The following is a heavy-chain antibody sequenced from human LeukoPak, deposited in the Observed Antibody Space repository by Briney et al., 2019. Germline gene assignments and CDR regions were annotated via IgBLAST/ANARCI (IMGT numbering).Heavy chain of an antibody. CDR2: INHSGST. D-gene: IGHD1-14*01. V-gene: IGHV4-34*01. J-gene: IGHJ6*02. CDR1: GGSISDYY. CDR3: ASGFRTGYYYYGMDV. Sequence: SETLSLTCTVSGGSISDYYWSWIRQPPGKGLEWIGEINHSGSTNYNPSLKSRVTISVDTSKNQFSLKLSSVTAADTAVYYCASGFRTGYYYYGMDVWGQGTTVTVSS.